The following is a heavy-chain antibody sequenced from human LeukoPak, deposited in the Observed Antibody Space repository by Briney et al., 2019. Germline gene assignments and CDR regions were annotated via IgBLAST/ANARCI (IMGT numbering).Heavy chain of an antibody. V-gene: IGHV3-23*01. D-gene: IGHD3-10*01. CDR2: ISGSGGST. CDR3: AKVTTRTMVRGVPPSDY. CDR1: GFTFSSYA. Sequence: GGSLRLSCAASGFTFSSYAMSWVRQARGKGLEWVSAISGSGGSTYYADSVKGRFTISRDNSKNTLYLQMNSLRAEDTAVYYCAKVTTRTMVRGVPPSDYWGQGTLVTVSS. J-gene: IGHJ4*02.